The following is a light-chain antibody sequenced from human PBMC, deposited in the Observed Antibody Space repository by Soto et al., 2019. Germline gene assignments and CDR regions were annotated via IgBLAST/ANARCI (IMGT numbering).Light chain of an antibody. CDR3: QQLNSYPPYT. V-gene: IGKV1-9*01. Sequence: DIQLTQSPSFLSASVGDRVTITCRASQGISSYLAWYQQKPGKAPKLLIYAASTLRSGVPSRFSGSGSGTAFTLTISTLQPEDFATYYCQQLNSYPPYTFGQGTKLEIK. CDR1: QGISSY. CDR2: AAS. J-gene: IGKJ2*01.